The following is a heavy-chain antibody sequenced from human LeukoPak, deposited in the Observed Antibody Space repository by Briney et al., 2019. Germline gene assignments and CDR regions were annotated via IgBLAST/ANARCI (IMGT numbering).Heavy chain of an antibody. CDR1: GGSFSGYY. V-gene: IGHV4-34*01. CDR3: ARDMREWADSYYGMDV. CDR2: IYHSGST. J-gene: IGHJ6*02. D-gene: IGHD3-3*01. Sequence: SETLSHTCAVYGGSFSGYYWSWIRQPPGKGLEWIGEIYHSGSTNYNPSLKSRVTISVDKSKNQFSLKLSSVTAADTAVYYCARDMREWADSYYGMDVWGQGTTVTVSS.